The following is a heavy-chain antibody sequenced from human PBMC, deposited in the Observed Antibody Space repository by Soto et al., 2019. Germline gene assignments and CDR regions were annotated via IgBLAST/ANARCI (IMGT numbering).Heavy chain of an antibody. V-gene: IGHV3-53*01. CDR3: AKNQERELPRVIDF. J-gene: IGHJ4*02. D-gene: IGHD1-7*01. CDR2: MYSDGKT. Sequence: EVQLVESGGDLIQPGGSLTLSCATSGFVVNRNYMHWVRQAPGKGLEWVSVMYSDGKTYYGESVKGRFTISRDRSKNTLYLQMSSLRAEDTALYYCAKNQERELPRVIDFWGQGTLVTVSS. CDR1: GFVVNRNY.